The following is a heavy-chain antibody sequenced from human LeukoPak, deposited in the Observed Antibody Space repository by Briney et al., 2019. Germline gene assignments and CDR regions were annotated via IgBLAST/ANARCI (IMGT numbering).Heavy chain of an antibody. V-gene: IGHV4-39*01. D-gene: IGHD2-2*01. CDR1: GGSVSSSGYY. CDR3: AKSVVPAAMFAAGNAFDL. J-gene: IGHJ3*01. Sequence: SETLSLTCTVSGGSVSSSGYYWGWIRQPPGKGLEWIGSIYYSGSTYYNPSLKSRVTISVDTSKNQFSLKLSSVTAAATAVYYCAKSVVPAAMFAAGNAFDLWGRGTMLTVSS. CDR2: IYYSGST.